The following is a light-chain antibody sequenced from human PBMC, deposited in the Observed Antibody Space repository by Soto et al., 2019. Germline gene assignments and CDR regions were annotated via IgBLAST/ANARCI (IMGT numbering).Light chain of an antibody. Sequence: EIVMSQSAATLSVSPGERATLSCRASQSVSSNLAWYQQKPGQAPRLLISDASNRATGVPARFSGSGSGTDFTLTISTLEPEDFAIYYCLHRSDWPPITFGQGTRLEIK. V-gene: IGKV3-11*01. J-gene: IGKJ5*01. CDR3: LHRSDWPPIT. CDR2: DAS. CDR1: QSVSSN.